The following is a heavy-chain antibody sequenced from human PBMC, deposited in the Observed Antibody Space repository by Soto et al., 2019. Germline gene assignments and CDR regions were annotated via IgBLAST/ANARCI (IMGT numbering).Heavy chain of an antibody. CDR3: ATSGWNDDFYYYYGMDF. V-gene: IGHV4-4*02. Sequence: SETLSLTCAVSGDYVTRSNWWSWVRQSPGKGQEWIGEIYHSGNTKYNPSPKSRITMSVDKAKNQFSLKMTSVTAADKAVYYCATSGWNDDFYYYYGMDFWCQGTTVTVSS. CDR1: GDYVTRSNW. J-gene: IGHJ6*02. CDR2: IYHSGNT. D-gene: IGHD6-19*01.